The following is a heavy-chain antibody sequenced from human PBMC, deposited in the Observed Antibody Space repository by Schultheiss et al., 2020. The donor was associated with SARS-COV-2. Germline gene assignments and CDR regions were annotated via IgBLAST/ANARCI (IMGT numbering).Heavy chain of an antibody. V-gene: IGHV3-48*02. CDR2: ISSSSSYT. Sequence: GGSLRLSCAASGFTFSSYAMHWVRQAPGKGLEWLSYISSSSSYTNDADSVKGRFTISRDNAKNSLYLQMNSLRDEDTAVYYCARNPVVWGQGTLVTVSS. CDR3: ARNPVV. J-gene: IGHJ4*02. D-gene: IGHD2-15*01. CDR1: GFTFSSYA.